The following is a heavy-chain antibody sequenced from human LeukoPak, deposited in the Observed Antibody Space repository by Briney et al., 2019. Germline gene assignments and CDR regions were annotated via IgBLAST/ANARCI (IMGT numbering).Heavy chain of an antibody. D-gene: IGHD3-3*01. Sequence: PGGSLRLSCAASGFTFSSYAMHWVRQAPGKGLEWVAVISYDGSNKYYADSVKGRFTISRDNSKNTLYLQMNSLRAEDTAVYYCARALKRVFLECLFGYWGQGPLVTVSS. CDR3: ARALKRVFLECLFGY. CDR1: GFTFSSYA. J-gene: IGHJ4*02. V-gene: IGHV3-30-3*01. CDR2: ISYDGSNK.